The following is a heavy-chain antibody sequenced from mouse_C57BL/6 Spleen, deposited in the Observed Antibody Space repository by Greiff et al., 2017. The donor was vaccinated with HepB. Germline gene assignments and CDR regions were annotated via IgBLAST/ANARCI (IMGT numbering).Heavy chain of an antibody. CDR3: ARILLRGVLDV. Sequence: EVKLVESGGGLVQPGGSLSLSCAASGFTFTDYYMSWVRQPPGKALEWLGFIRNKANGYTTEYSASVKGRFTISRDNSQSILYRQMNALRAEDSATYYCARILLRGVLDVWGTGTTVTVSS. V-gene: IGHV7-3*01. D-gene: IGHD1-1*01. CDR1: GFTFTDYY. J-gene: IGHJ1*03. CDR2: IRNKANGYTT.